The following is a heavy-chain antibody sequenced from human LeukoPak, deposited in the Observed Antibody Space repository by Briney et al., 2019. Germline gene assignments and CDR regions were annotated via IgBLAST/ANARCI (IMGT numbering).Heavy chain of an antibody. CDR2: IYYSGST. Sequence: PSETLSLTCTVSGGSISSSSYYWGWIRQPPGKGLEWIGSIYYSGSTYYNPSLKSRVTISVDTSKNQFSLKLSSVTAADTAVYYCARDPYGVYYFDYWGQGTLVTVSS. V-gene: IGHV4-39*07. CDR1: GGSISSSSYY. J-gene: IGHJ4*02. D-gene: IGHD3-10*01. CDR3: ARDPYGVYYFDY.